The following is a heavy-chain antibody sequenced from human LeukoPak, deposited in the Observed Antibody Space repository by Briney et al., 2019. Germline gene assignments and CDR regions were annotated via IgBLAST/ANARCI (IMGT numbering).Heavy chain of an antibody. J-gene: IGHJ4*02. CDR2: IYYSGST. CDR3: ARHLQDTAMVSPLYYFDN. CDR1: GGSFSGYY. D-gene: IGHD5-18*01. V-gene: IGHV4-59*08. Sequence: SETLSLTCAVYGGSFSGYYWSWIRQPPGKGLEWIGYIYYSGSTKYSTSLKSRVTISVDTSKNQFSLRLSSVAAADTAVYCCARHLQDTAMVSPLYYFDNWGQGTLVSVSS.